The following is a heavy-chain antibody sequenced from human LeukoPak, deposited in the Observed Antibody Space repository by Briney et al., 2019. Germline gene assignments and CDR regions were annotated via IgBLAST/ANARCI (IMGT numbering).Heavy chain of an antibody. CDR3: ARDELLGYGMDV. V-gene: IGHV1-18*01. D-gene: IGHD2-21*02. J-gene: IGHJ6*02. CDR2: ISAYNGDT. CDR1: GYTFTSYG. Sequence: ASVKVSCKASGYTFTSYGVSWVRHAPGQGVEWMGWISAYNGDTNYPQKLQGRVSMTTDTSTSTAYMEMRRLRSDDTAVYYCARDELLGYGMDVWGQGTTVTVSS.